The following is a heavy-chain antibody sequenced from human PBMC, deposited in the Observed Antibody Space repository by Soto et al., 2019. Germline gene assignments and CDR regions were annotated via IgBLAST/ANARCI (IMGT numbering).Heavy chain of an antibody. CDR2: ISSRGDRT. Sequence: GGSLRLCCAGSGFTFSRYAMNWVRQAPGKGLELVSIISSRGDRTSYAESVKGRFTISRDDSKNTLFLHMNSLGAEDTAVYYCAKETGYSYGFQPNALDVWGQGTTVTVSS. V-gene: IGHV3-23*01. CDR1: GFTFSRYA. D-gene: IGHD5-18*01. J-gene: IGHJ6*02. CDR3: AKETGYSYGFQPNALDV.